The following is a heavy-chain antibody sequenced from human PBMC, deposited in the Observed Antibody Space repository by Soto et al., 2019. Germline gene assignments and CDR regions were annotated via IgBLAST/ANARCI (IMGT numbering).Heavy chain of an antibody. CDR1: GGSISSGGYY. CDR2: IYYSGST. Sequence: SETLSLTCTVSGGSISSGGYYWSWIRQHPGKGLEWIGYIYYSGSTYYNPSLKSRVTISVDTSKNQFSLKLSSVTAADTAVYYCARVRAASIAARTFDYWGKGTLVTVSS. V-gene: IGHV4-31*03. CDR3: ARVRAASIAARTFDY. J-gene: IGHJ4*02. D-gene: IGHD6-6*01.